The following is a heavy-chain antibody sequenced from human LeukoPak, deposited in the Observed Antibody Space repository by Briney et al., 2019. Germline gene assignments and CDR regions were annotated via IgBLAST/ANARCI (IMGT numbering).Heavy chain of an antibody. CDR3: ARGMGALVPAATWFDP. CDR2: INPSGGGT. D-gene: IGHD2-2*01. Sequence: GASVKVSCKASGYTFTSYYMHWVRQAPGQGLEWMGIINPSGGGTNYAQKFQGRVTMTRDTSISTVYMDLSRLRSDDTAVYYCARGMGALVPAATWFDPWGQGTLVTVSS. J-gene: IGHJ5*02. CDR1: GYTFTSYY. V-gene: IGHV1-2*02.